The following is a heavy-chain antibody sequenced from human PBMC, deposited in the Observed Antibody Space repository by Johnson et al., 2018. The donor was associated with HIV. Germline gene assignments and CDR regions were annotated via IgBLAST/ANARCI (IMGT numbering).Heavy chain of an antibody. CDR2: IKCDGSEK. CDR1: GFTLSNYW. CDR3: AREGPSDAFDI. V-gene: IGHV3-7*03. Sequence: VQLVESGGGLVQPGGSLRLSCAASGFTLSNYWTAWVRQAPGKGLEWVADIKCDGSEKYYVDSVKGRFTISRDNAKNSLYLQMNSLRAEDTAVYYCAREGPSDAFDIWGKGTMVTVSS. J-gene: IGHJ3*02.